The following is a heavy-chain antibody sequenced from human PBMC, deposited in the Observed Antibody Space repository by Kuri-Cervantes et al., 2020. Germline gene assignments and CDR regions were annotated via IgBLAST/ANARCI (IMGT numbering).Heavy chain of an antibody. V-gene: IGHV7-4-1*02. CDR1: GYTFTSYA. CDR3: ARDVTLHVPYSYGSYYFDY. CDR2: INTNTGNP. Sequence: ASVKVSCKASGYTFTSYAMNWVRQAPGQGLEWMGWINTNTGNPTYAQGFTGRFVFSLDTSVSTAYLQISSLKAGDTAVYYCARDVTLHVPYSYGSYYFDYWGQGTLVTVSS. J-gene: IGHJ4*02. D-gene: IGHD5-18*01.